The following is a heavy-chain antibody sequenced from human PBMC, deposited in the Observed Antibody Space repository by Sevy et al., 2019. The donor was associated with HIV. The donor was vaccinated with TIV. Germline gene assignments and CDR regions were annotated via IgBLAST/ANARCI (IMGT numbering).Heavy chain of an antibody. CDR3: AGTGSNYGGYYYYGMDV. J-gene: IGHJ6*02. CDR1: GFTFSSYG. D-gene: IGHD4-4*01. V-gene: IGHV3-33*01. CDR2: IWYDGSNK. Sequence: GGSLRLSCAASGFTFSSYGMHWVRQAPGKGLEWVAGIWYDGSNKYYADSVKGRFTISRDNSKNTLYLQMNSLRAEDTAVYYCAGTGSNYGGYYYYGMDVWGQGTTVTVSS.